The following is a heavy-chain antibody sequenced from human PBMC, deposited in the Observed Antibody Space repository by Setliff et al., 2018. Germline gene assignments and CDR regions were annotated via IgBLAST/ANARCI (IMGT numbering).Heavy chain of an antibody. D-gene: IGHD3-3*01. CDR3: AKDFWSGYVSYLNP. CDR1: GFSFSSYG. J-gene: IGHJ5*02. V-gene: IGHV3-48*01. Sequence: SGESLKISCAASGFSFSSYGMNWVRQAPEKGLEWVSYISSSSSTIYYADSVKGRFTISRDNAKNSLYLQMSDLRAEDTAVYYCAKDFWSGYVSYLNPWGQGTLVTVSS. CDR2: ISSSSSTI.